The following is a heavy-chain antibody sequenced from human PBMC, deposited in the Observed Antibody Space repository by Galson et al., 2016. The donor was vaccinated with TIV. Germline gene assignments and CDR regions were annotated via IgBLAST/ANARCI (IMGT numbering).Heavy chain of an antibody. Sequence: SLRLSCAASGFTFGTYTMNWVRLTPGKGLEWVASISGNSRYIYYTDSLMGRFTISRDNSKNLLSLHMNSLGVEDTAVYYCACYPNLFGSGNYYKDFDFWGQGILVTVSS. D-gene: IGHD3-10*01. J-gene: IGHJ4*02. CDR2: ISGNSRYI. CDR3: ACYPNLFGSGNYYKDFDF. V-gene: IGHV3-21*06. CDR1: GFTFGTYT.